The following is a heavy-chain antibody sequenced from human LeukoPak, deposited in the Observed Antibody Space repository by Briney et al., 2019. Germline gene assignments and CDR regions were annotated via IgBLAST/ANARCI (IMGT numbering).Heavy chain of an antibody. D-gene: IGHD2-15*01. V-gene: IGHV3-23*01. CDR2: ITASGDRT. Sequence: SGESLRLSCAASGFTFSDYVMIWVRQAPGKGLEWVSGITASGDRTYYADSVQGRFTMSRDNSKNTVYLQMNSLRVDDTAVYYCARRDIVVIVSASDYWGQGTLVTVSS. CDR3: ARRDIVVIVSASDY. J-gene: IGHJ4*02. CDR1: GFTFSDYV.